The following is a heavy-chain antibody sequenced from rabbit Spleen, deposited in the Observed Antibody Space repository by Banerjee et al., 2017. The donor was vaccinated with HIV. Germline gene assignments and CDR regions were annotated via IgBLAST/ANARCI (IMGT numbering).Heavy chain of an antibody. Sequence: QSLEESGGDLVQPGASLTLTCTASGFSFSSRYYMCWVRQAPGKGLEWIACIYTGSGNTYYASWAKGRFTITRSTSLNTVTLQMTSLTAADTATYFCARDTGSSFSSYGMDLWGQGTLVTVS. D-gene: IGHD8-1*01. CDR3: ARDTGSSFSSYGMDL. CDR2: IYTGSGNT. V-gene: IGHV1S40*01. J-gene: IGHJ6*01. CDR1: GFSFSSRYY.